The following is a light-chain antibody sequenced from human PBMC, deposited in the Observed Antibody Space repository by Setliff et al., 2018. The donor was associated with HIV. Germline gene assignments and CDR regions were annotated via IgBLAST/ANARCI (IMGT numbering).Light chain of an antibody. J-gene: IGLJ1*01. CDR3: SSYTNSTTWV. V-gene: IGLV2-18*02. CDR1: SSDVGFYNR. Sequence: QSALTQPPSVSGSPGQSVTISCTGTSSDVGFYNRVSWYQQPPGTAPKLMISEVSNRPSGVPDRFSGSKSGNTASLTISGLRAEDEADYYCSSYTNSTTWVFGTGTKVTVL. CDR2: EVS.